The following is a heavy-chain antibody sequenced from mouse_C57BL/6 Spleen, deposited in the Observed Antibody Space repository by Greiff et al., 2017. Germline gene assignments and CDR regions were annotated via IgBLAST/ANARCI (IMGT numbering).Heavy chain of an antibody. J-gene: IGHJ3*01. D-gene: IGHD1-1*01. CDR3: ARDSGSKFAY. CDR1: GYTFTSSG. CDR2: IYPRSGNT. V-gene: IGHV1-81*01. Sequence: VQLQQSGAELARPGASVKLSCKASGYTFTSSGISWVKQRTGQGLEWIGEIYPRSGNTYYSEKFKGKATLTADKSSSTAYMELRSLTSEDSAVYFCARDSGSKFAYWGQGTLVTVSA.